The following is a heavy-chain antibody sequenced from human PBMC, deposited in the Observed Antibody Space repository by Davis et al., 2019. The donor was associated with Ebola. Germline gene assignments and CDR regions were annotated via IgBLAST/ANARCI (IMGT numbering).Heavy chain of an antibody. J-gene: IGHJ5*02. CDR2: INHSGST. CDR3: ARAALLWFREPPGP. Sequence: SQTLSLTCAVYGGSFRGYYWSWIRQPPGKGLEWIGEINHSGSTNYNPSLKSRVTISVDTSKNQFSLKLSSVTAADTAVYYCARAALLWFREPPGPWGQGTLVTVSS. D-gene: IGHD3-10*01. CDR1: GGSFRGYY. V-gene: IGHV4-34*01.